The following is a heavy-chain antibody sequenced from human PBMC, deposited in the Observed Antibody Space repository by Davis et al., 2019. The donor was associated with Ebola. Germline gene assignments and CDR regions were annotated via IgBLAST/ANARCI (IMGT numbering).Heavy chain of an antibody. V-gene: IGHV1-69*13. J-gene: IGHJ6*03. CDR2: LIPCFGTA. D-gene: IGHD2-2*02. CDR3: ASLKGCSSTSCDIPPGGRKYYYMDV. Sequence: SVPVSCKASGGTFISSAISRVRQAPGHRLEWMGGLIPCFGTANYAQKFQGRVTITADESTSTAYMELSSLRSEDTAVYYCASLKGCSSTSCDIPPGGRKYYYMDVWGKGTTVTVSS. CDR1: GGTFISSA.